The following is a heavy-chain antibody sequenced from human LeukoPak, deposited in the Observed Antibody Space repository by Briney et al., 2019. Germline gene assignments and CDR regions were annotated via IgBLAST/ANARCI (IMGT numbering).Heavy chain of an antibody. CDR3: ARDLGGYYYDSHR. D-gene: IGHD3-22*01. V-gene: IGHV3-21*01. CDR1: GFTFSNYN. CDR2: ISGSSSYI. J-gene: IGHJ4*02. Sequence: GESLKISCAASGFTFSNYNMNWVRQTPGKGLEWVSSISGSSSYIYYADSVKGRFTISRDNAKNSLYLQMNSLRAEDTAVYYCARDLGGYYYDSHRWGQGTLVTVSS.